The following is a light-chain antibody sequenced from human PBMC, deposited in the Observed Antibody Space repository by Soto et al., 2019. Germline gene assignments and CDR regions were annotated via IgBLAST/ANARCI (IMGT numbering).Light chain of an antibody. CDR2: GAS. J-gene: IGKJ2*01. V-gene: IGKV3-20*01. CDR3: QQYGSSPNT. Sequence: EIVLTQSPGTLSLSPGERATLSCRASQSVGSSHLAWYQQKPGQAPRLLIDGASSRATGIPDRFSVSGSGTDFTLSISRLEPEDFAVYYCQQYGSSPNTFDQGTKLQIK. CDR1: QSVGSSH.